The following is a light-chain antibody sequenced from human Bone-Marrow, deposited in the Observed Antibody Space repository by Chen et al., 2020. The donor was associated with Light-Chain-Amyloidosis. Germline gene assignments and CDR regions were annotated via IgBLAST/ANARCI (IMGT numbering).Light chain of an antibody. CDR3: TSYTSRNTIL. CDR2: EVS. CDR1: SSDVGGYNY. J-gene: IGLJ2*01. V-gene: IGLV2-14*01. Sequence: QSALTQPASVSGSPGQSITISCTGTSSDVGGYNYVSWYQHSPGKAPKLIIYEVSKRPSVVSNRFSGSKSGNTASLTISGLQAEDETDYYCTSYTSRNTILFGGGTKLTVL.